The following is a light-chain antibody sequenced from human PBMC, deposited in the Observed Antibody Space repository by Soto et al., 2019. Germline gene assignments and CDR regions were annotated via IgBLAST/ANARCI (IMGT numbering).Light chain of an antibody. Sequence: QSALTQPPSASGSPGQSVTISCTGTSSDVGGYNYVSWYQQHPGKAPKLMIYEVSKRPSGVPDRFSGSKSGNTASLTVSELQAEDEADYYCSSYAGSNTPHVVFGGGTKLTVL. CDR1: SSDVGGYNY. V-gene: IGLV2-8*01. J-gene: IGLJ2*01. CDR3: SSYAGSNTPHVV. CDR2: EVS.